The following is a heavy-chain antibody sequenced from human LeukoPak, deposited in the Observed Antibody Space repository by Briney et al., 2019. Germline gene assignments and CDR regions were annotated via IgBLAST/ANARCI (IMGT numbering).Heavy chain of an antibody. Sequence: GASVKVSCKASGYTFTGYYMHWVRQAPGQGLEWMGWINPNSGGTNYAQKFQGRVTMTRDTSISTAYMELSRLRSDDTAVYYCARVPAVFHTPFDAFDIWGQGTMVTVSS. V-gene: IGHV1-2*02. J-gene: IGHJ3*02. D-gene: IGHD2-21*01. CDR2: INPNSGGT. CDR3: ARVPAVFHTPFDAFDI. CDR1: GYTFTGYY.